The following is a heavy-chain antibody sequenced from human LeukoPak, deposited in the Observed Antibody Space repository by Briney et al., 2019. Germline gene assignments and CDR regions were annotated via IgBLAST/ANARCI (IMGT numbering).Heavy chain of an antibody. CDR1: GFTFSTYV. CDR3: AKGPGYNSYYFDY. J-gene: IGHJ4*02. Sequence: GGSLRLSCAASGFTFSTYVVNWVRQAPGKGLEWVSGISSSAYDAYYADSVKGRFTISRDNSKNTLYLQMNSLRAEDTAVYYCAKGPGYNSYYFDYWGQGTLVTVSS. D-gene: IGHD1-14*01. CDR2: ISSSAYDA. V-gene: IGHV3-23*01.